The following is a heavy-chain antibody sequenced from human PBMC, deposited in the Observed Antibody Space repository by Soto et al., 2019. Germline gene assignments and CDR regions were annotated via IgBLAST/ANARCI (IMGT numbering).Heavy chain of an antibody. D-gene: IGHD3-9*01. V-gene: IGHV3-15*01. CDR3: TTLRYFDWLDPTYYYYYGMDV. CDR1: GFTFSNAW. Sequence: PGGSLRLSCAASGFTFSNAWMSWVRQAPGKGLEWVGRIKSKTDGGTTGYAAPVKGRFTISRDDSKNTLYLQMNSLKTEDTAVYYCTTLRYFDWLDPTYYYYYGMDVWGQGTTVTVSS. J-gene: IGHJ6*02. CDR2: IKSKTDGGTT.